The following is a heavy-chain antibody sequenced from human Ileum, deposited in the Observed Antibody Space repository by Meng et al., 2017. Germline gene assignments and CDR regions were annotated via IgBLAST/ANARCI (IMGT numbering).Heavy chain of an antibody. Sequence: QVQPQQWGAGRLKRSETLSLTCAVYGGSFSGYYWSWIRQPPGKGLEWIGEINHSGSTNYNPSLKSRVTISVDTSKNQFSLKLSSVTAADTAVYYCARNYYDSSGEDSNDYWGQGTLVTVSS. CDR3: ARNYYDSSGEDSNDY. V-gene: IGHV4-34*01. J-gene: IGHJ4*02. D-gene: IGHD3-22*01. CDR1: GGSFSGYY. CDR2: INHSGST.